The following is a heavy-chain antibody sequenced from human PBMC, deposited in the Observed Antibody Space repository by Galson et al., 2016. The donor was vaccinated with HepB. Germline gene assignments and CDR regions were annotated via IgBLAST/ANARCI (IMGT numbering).Heavy chain of an antibody. D-gene: IGHD3-22*01. CDR3: AREKKSRSSGYLNWFDP. CDR1: GFAFDIHA. V-gene: IGHV3-23*01. J-gene: IGHJ5*02. Sequence: SLRLSCAASGFAFDIHALIWVRQAPGKGLEWVSGISDSGRDTYYADSVKGRFTISSDNSKNTLYLQMSSLTADNTAVYYCAREKKSRSSGYLNWFDPWGQGTLVTVSS. CDR2: ISDSGRDT.